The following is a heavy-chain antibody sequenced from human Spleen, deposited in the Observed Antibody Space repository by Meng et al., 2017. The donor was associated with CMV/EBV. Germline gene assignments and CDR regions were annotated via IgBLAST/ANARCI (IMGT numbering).Heavy chain of an antibody. J-gene: IGHJ4*02. CDR3: AKGRQVAARRGYYFDY. D-gene: IGHD6-6*01. CDR1: GFTVSSNY. Sequence: GGSLRLSCAASGFTVSSNYMSWVRQAPGKGLEWVSVIYSGGSTYYADSVKGRFTISRDNSKNTLYLQMNSLRAEDTAVYYCAKGRQVAARRGYYFDYWGQGTLVTVSS. CDR2: IYSGGST. V-gene: IGHV3-53*01.